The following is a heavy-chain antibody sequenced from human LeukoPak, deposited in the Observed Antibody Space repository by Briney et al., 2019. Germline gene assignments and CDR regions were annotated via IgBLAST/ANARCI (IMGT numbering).Heavy chain of an antibody. Sequence: GGSLRLSCAASGFTFSSYTMHWVRQAPGKGLEWVAVISYDGSDKHYADSVKGRFTISRDDSKNTLYLQMNSLRAEDTAVYYCAREGYSNRWFDPWGQGTLVTVSS. CDR3: AREGYSNRWFDP. CDR1: GFTFSSYT. CDR2: ISYDGSDK. V-gene: IGHV3-30*01. J-gene: IGHJ5*02. D-gene: IGHD4-11*01.